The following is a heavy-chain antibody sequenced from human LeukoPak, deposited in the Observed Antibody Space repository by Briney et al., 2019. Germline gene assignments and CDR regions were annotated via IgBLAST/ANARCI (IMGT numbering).Heavy chain of an antibody. D-gene: IGHD1-14*01. CDR2: INPDSGGT. CDR1: GYTFTGYY. V-gene: IGHV1-2*04. Sequence: ASVKVSCRASGYTFTGYYMSWVRQAPGQGLEWMGWINPDSGGTHYAQNFQGWVTMTRDTSISTAYMELSRLRSDDPAVYYCARGTLTAPRSAFDIWGQGTMVTVSS. J-gene: IGHJ3*02. CDR3: ARGTLTAPRSAFDI.